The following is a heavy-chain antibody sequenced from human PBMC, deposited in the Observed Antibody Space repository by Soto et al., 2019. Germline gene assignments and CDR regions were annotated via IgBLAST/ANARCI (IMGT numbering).Heavy chain of an antibody. J-gene: IGHJ5*02. CDR1: GFTFSSYW. CDR2: INSDGSST. CDR3: ASLQAGDSGNWFDP. D-gene: IGHD3-10*01. V-gene: IGHV3-74*01. Sequence: GGSLRLSCAASGFTFSSYWMHWVRQAPGKGLVWVSRINSDGSSTSYADSVKGRFTISRDNAKNTLYLQMNSLRAEDTAVYYCASLQAGDSGNWFDPWGQGTLVTVSS.